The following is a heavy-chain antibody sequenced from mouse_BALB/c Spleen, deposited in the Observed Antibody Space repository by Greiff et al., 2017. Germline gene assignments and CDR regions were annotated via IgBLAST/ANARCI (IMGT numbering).Heavy chain of an antibody. D-gene: IGHD1-1*01. CDR1: GYSITSDYA. Sequence: EVKLVESGPGLVKPSQSLSLTCTVTGYSITSDYAWNWIRQFPGNKLEWMGYISYSGSTSYNPSLKSRISITRDTSKNQFFLQLNSVTTGDTATYYCARVYGNYAMDYWGQGTSVTVSS. CDR2: ISYSGST. J-gene: IGHJ4*01. CDR3: ARVYGNYAMDY. V-gene: IGHV3-2*02.